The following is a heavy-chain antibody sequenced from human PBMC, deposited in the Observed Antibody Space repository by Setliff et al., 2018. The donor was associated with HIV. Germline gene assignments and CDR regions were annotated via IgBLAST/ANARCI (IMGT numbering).Heavy chain of an antibody. Sequence: PSETLSLTCTVSGDSISSGSKYWTWIRQPAGKGLEWIGRIYSSGSTDYNPSLKSRATVSLDTSKNQLSLKLSSVTAADTAVYYCARLDCSSSSGFVDYWGQGTLVTVSS. CDR2: IYSSGST. J-gene: IGHJ4*02. V-gene: IGHV4-61*02. CDR3: ARLDCSSSSGFVDY. CDR1: GDSISSGSKY. D-gene: IGHD2-2*01.